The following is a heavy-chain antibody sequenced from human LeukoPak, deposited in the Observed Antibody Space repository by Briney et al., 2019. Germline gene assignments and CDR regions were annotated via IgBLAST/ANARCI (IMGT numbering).Heavy chain of an antibody. CDR2: ISGSGGST. J-gene: IGHJ4*02. CDR3: AKGGYDILTGYYDY. D-gene: IGHD3-9*01. V-gene: IGHV3-23*01. CDR1: GFTFSSYA. Sequence: GGSLRLSCAAPGFTFSSYAMSWVRQAPGKGLEWVSAISGSGGSTYYADSVKGRFTISRDNSKNTLYLQMNSLRAEDTAVYYCAKGGYDILTGYYDYWGQGTLVTVSS.